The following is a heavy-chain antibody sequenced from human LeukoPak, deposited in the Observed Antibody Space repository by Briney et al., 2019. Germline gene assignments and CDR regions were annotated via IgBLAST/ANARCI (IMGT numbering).Heavy chain of an antibody. J-gene: IGHJ4*02. V-gene: IGHV4-59*01. Sequence: SETLSLTCTVSRASISSYYWSWLRQPPGKGLEWFGYIYYSGSTNYNPSLKSRVTISVDTSKNPFSLQLSSVTAADTAVYYCARTIAAAGTRLFDYWGQGTLVTVSS. CDR1: RASISSYY. D-gene: IGHD6-13*01. CDR2: IYYSGST. CDR3: ARTIAAAGTRLFDY.